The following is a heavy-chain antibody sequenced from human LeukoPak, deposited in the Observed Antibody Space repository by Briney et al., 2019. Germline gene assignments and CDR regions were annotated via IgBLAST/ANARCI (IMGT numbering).Heavy chain of an antibody. V-gene: IGHV3-7*03. J-gene: IGHJ4*02. D-gene: IGHD6-19*01. CDR2: IKQDGSEK. CDR3: ARRSGIAVAGAFDY. CDR1: GFTISGNW. Sequence: PGGSLRLSCAASGFTISGNWMSWVRQAPGKGLEWVANIKQDGSEKHYVDSVKGRFTISRDNSKNTLYLQMNSLRAEDTAVYYCARRSGIAVAGAFDYWGQGTLVTVSS.